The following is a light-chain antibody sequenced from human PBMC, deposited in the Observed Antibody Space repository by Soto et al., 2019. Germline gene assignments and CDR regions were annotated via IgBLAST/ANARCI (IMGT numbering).Light chain of an antibody. Sequence: QSVLTQPASVSGSPGQSITISCTGTSSDVGGYNYVSWYQQHPGKAPKLMIYDVSTRPSGVSNRFSGSKSGNTASLTISGLQAEDEADYYCSSYTSSITLLYVFGTGTKLTVL. CDR1: SSDVGGYNY. CDR3: SSYTSSITLLYV. CDR2: DVS. J-gene: IGLJ1*01. V-gene: IGLV2-14*01.